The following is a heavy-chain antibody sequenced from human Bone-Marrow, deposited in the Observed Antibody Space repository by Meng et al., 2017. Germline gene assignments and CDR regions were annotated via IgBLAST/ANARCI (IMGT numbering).Heavy chain of an antibody. D-gene: IGHD2/OR15-2a*01. V-gene: IGHV1-2*06. CDR2: INPDTGDT. CDR3: ARDENISLGKLFGDY. Sequence: ASVKVSCKPSGYTFTAYYIHWVRQAPGQGLEWRGHINPDTGDTLYAQKFQGRVSMTGDTSISTAYVELSGLRSDDTAVYYCARDENISLGKLFGDYWGQGTLVTVSS. CDR1: GYTFTAYY. J-gene: IGHJ4*02.